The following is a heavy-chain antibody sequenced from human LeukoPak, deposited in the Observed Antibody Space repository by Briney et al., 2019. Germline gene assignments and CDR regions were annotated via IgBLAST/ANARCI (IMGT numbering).Heavy chain of an antibody. CDR2: IYHSGST. CDR1: GYSITSGYY. J-gene: IGHJ4*02. CDR3: SRASSTSYYDY. Sequence: SETLSLTCTVSGYSITSGYYWGWIRPPPGKGLEWIGTIYHSGSTYYNPSLKSRVTISVDTSKNQFPLKLSSVTAADTALYYCSRASSTSYYDYWGQGSLVTVSS. V-gene: IGHV4-38-2*02. D-gene: IGHD6-19*01.